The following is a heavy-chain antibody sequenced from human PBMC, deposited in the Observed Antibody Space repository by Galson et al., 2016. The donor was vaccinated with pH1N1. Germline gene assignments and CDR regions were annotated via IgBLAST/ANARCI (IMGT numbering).Heavy chain of an antibody. CDR2: INHSGST. D-gene: IGHD6-6*01. Sequence: SETLSLTCAVYGGSFSGYYWTWIRQPPGKGLEWIGEINHSGSTNYNPSLKSRVTISIDTSKSHFLLNLTSVTAADTAVYYCARDPIAARPDSWGQGTQVTVSS. V-gene: IGHV4-34*01. CDR3: ARDPIAARPDS. J-gene: IGHJ5*01. CDR1: GGSFSGYY.